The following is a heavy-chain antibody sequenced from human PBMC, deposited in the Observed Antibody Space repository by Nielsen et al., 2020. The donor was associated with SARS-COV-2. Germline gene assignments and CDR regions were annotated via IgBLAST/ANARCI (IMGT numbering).Heavy chain of an antibody. V-gene: IGHV3-23*01. CDR3: AKEGELEWLSDASQTPPDAPVTGAFDP. J-gene: IGHJ5*02. CDR1: GFTFSSYA. CDR2: ISGSGGST. D-gene: IGHD3-3*01. Sequence: GESLKISCAASGFTFSSYAMSWVRQAPGKGLEWVSAISGSGGSTYYADSVKGRFTISRDNSKNTLYLQMNSLRAEDTAVYYCAKEGELEWLSDASQTPPDAPVTGAFDPWGQGTLVTVSS.